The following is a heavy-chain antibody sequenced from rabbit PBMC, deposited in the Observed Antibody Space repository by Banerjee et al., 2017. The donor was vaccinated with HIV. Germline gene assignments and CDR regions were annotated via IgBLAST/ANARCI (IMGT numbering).Heavy chain of an antibody. V-gene: IGHV1S40*01. D-gene: IGHD6-1*01. Sequence: QSLEESGGDLVQPEGSLTLTCTASGFSFSSGYYMCWVRQAPGKGPEWIACIDAGSTGNTYYVSWAKGRFTISKTSSTTVTLQMTSLTAADTATYFCARDEADVEAVYAYDLWGQGTLVTVS. J-gene: IGHJ4*01. CDR2: IDAGSTGNT. CDR3: ARDEADVEAVYAYDL. CDR1: GFSFSSGYY.